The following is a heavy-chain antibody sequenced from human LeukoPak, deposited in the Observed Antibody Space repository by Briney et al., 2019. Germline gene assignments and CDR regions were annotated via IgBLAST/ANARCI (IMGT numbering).Heavy chain of an antibody. CDR1: GFTFSNYD. CDR3: AKAGRLQAGAGWIDY. J-gene: IGHJ4*02. D-gene: IGHD6-19*01. V-gene: IGHV3-23*01. CDR2: IGGGATT. Sequence: GGSLRLSCAASGFTFSNYDMSWVRQAPGKGLEWVSAIGGGATTYYADYVKGRFPISTDKTKNRLYWQRNSLRGEDTAIYCCAKAGRLQAGAGWIDYWGQGTLVTVP.